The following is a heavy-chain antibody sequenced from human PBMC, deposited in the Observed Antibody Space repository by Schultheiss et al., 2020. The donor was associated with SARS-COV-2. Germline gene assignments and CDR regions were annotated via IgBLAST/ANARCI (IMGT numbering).Heavy chain of an antibody. CDR2: IIPIFGTA. CDR3: ARGLQGRVDYYYGMDV. CDR1: GGTFSSYF. D-gene: IGHD5-24*01. Sequence: SFKASGGTFSSYFINWVRQAPGQGLEWMGGIIPIFGTATYAQKFQGRVTITADESTRTAYMELSSLRSEDTAVYYCARGLQGRVDYYYGMDVWGQGTTVTVSS. J-gene: IGHJ6*02. V-gene: IGHV1-69*01.